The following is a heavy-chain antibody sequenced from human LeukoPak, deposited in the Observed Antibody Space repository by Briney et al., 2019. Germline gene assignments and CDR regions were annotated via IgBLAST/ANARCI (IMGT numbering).Heavy chain of an antibody. Sequence: PGGSLRFSCAASGFTFSSYAMHWVRQAPGKGLEWVAVISYDGSNKYYADSVKGRFTISRDNSKNTLYLQMNSLRAEDTAVYYCARVVVRGVNPYYFDYWGQGTLVTVSS. V-gene: IGHV3-30-3*01. CDR1: GFTFSSYA. D-gene: IGHD3-10*01. J-gene: IGHJ4*02. CDR2: ISYDGSNK. CDR3: ARVVVRGVNPYYFDY.